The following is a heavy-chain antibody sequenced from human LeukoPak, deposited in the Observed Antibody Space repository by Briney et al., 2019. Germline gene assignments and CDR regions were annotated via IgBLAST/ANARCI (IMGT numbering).Heavy chain of an antibody. CDR1: GFIARTNY. CDR3: ARATCGYQFDC. Sequence: GGCLRLSSAASGFIARTNYVSWVRQAAGRGREWVWVIYSRGSTYYADSVKNRFTISRDEFNNAVYIQMNSLRVEDTAVYYCARATCGYQFDCWGQGTLVTVSS. D-gene: IGHD6-25*01. CDR2: IYSRGST. J-gene: IGHJ4*02. V-gene: IGHV3-66*01.